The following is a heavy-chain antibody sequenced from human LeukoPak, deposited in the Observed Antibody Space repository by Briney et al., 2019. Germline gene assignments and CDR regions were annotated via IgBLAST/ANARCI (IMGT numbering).Heavy chain of an antibody. D-gene: IGHD7-27*01. CDR1: GDSISRYY. Sequence: SETLSLTCTVSGDSISRYYWSWIRQPPGEGLEWIGYIRHSENPNYNPSLKSRVTMLVDTSKNQFSLKLSSVTAADTAVYYCARGSTGAFGLWGQGTLVTVSS. CDR2: IRHSENP. CDR3: ARGSTGAFGL. J-gene: IGHJ5*02. V-gene: IGHV4-59*01.